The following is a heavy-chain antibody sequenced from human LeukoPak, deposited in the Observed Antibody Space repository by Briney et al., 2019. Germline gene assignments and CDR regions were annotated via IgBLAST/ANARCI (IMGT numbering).Heavy chain of an antibody. V-gene: IGHV4-34*01. Sequence: PSETLSLTCAVYGGSFSGYYWCWIRQPPGKGLEWIGEINHSGSTNYNPSLKSRVTISVDTSKNQFSLKLSSVTAADTAVYYCARAVYSSSWYGSGYWGQGTLVTVSS. CDR2: INHSGST. CDR3: ARAVYSSSWYGSGY. J-gene: IGHJ4*02. CDR1: GGSFSGYY. D-gene: IGHD6-13*01.